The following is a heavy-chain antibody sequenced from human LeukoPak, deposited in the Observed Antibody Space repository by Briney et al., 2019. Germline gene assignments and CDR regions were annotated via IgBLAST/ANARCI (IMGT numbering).Heavy chain of an antibody. CDR1: GFTFNVYW. Sequence: GGSLRLSCAASGFTFNVYWMAWVRQAPGKGLEWVANIKEDGSEKYYVDSVEGRFTISRGNPKNSLYLQMTSLRAEDTAVYYCARDTDFHFDYWGQGTLVTVSS. CDR3: ARDTDFHFDY. CDR2: IKEDGSEK. J-gene: IGHJ4*02. V-gene: IGHV3-7*05.